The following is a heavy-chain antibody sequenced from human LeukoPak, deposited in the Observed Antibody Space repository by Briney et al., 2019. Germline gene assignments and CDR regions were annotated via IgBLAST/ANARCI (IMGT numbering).Heavy chain of an antibody. Sequence: SETLSLTCAVSGYSISSGYYWGWIRQPPGKGLEWIGSIYHSGSTYYNPSLKSRVTMSVDTSKNQFSLKLSSETAADTAVYYCARGYSYGLSLWGQGTLVTVSS. J-gene: IGHJ4*02. D-gene: IGHD5-18*01. V-gene: IGHV4-38-2*01. CDR1: GYSISSGYY. CDR3: ARGYSYGLSL. CDR2: IYHSGST.